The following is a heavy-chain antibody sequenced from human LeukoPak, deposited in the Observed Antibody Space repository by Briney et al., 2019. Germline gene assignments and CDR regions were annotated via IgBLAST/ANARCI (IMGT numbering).Heavy chain of an antibody. D-gene: IGHD3-3*01. Sequence: GSLRLSCAASGFTFSSYGMHWVRQAPGKGLEWVAVISYDGSNKYYADSVKGRFTISRDNSKNTLYLQMNSLRAEDTAVYYCAKEVFGVVIIGIDYWGQGTLVTVSS. J-gene: IGHJ4*02. V-gene: IGHV3-30*18. CDR2: ISYDGSNK. CDR1: GFTFSSYG. CDR3: AKEVFGVVIIGIDY.